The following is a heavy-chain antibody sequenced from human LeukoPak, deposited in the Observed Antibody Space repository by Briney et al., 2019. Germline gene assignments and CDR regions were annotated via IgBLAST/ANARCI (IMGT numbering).Heavy chain of an antibody. CDR3: ARDHAGSGDYFDY. Sequence: PGGSLRLSCAASEFTFSTYSMNWVRQAPGKGLEWVSSITSSSSYIYYADSLKGRFTISRDNAKNSLYLQMNRLRAEDTAVYYCARDHAGSGDYFDYWGQGTLVTVSS. CDR2: ITSSSSYI. J-gene: IGHJ4*02. V-gene: IGHV3-21*01. CDR1: EFTFSTYS. D-gene: IGHD3-10*01.